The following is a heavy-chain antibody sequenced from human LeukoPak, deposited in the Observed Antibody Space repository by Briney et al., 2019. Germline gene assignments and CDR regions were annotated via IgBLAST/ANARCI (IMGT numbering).Heavy chain of an antibody. CDR2: IYSGGTT. CDR3: ARDQEY. CDR1: GFTVSSSD. V-gene: IGHV3-53*01. Sequence: GGSLRLSCAASGFTVSSSDMSWVRQAPGKGLEWVSVIYSGGTTYYADSEKGRFTISRDNSKNTLYLQMSSVRAEDTAVYYCARDQEYWGQGTLVTVSS. J-gene: IGHJ4*02.